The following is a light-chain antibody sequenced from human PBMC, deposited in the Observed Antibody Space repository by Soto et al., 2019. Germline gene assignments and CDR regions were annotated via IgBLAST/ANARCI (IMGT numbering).Light chain of an antibody. CDR2: GAS. J-gene: IGKJ3*01. CDR3: QHYGSSPFT. Sequence: EIVLTQSPGTLSLSPGARAPLSCRASQSVSSSYLAWYQQKPGQAPRLLVYGASSRASGVPDRFSGSGSGTDLTLTISRVEPEDFAVYYCQHYGSSPFTFGPGTKVDIK. V-gene: IGKV3-20*01. CDR1: QSVSSSY.